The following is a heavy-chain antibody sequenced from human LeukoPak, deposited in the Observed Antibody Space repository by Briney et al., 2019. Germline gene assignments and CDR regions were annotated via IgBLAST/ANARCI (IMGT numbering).Heavy chain of an antibody. CDR2: INPSGGST. D-gene: IGHD3-22*01. CDR3: ALHSSGYSDFDY. V-gene: IGHV1-46*01. J-gene: IGHJ4*02. CDR1: GYTFTSYY. Sequence: ASVKVSCKASGYTFTSYYMHWVRQAPGQELERMGIINPSGGSTSYAQKFQGRVTITTDESTSTAYMELSSLRSEDTAVYYCALHSSGYSDFDYWGQGTLVTVSS.